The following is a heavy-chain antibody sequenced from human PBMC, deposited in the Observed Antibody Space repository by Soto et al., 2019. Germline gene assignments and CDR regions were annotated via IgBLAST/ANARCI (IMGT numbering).Heavy chain of an antibody. CDR3: ARVLAAAGHLDY. Sequence: SETLSLTCTVSGGSISSGGYYWSWIRQHPGKGLEWIGYIYYSGSTYYNPSLKSRVTISVDTSKNQFSLKLSSVTAADTAVYYCARVLAAAGHLDYWGQGTLVTVSS. J-gene: IGHJ4*02. D-gene: IGHD6-13*01. V-gene: IGHV4-31*03. CDR2: IYYSGST. CDR1: GGSISSGGYY.